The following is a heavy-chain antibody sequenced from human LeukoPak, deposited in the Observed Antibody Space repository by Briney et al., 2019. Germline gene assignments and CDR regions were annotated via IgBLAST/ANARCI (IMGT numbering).Heavy chain of an antibody. CDR1: GYTFTTYG. CDR2: ISAYNGNT. J-gene: IGHJ6*02. D-gene: IGHD2-2*01. Sequence: GASVKVSCKASGYTFTTYGISWVRQAPGQGLEWMGWISAYNGNTNYAQKFQDRVTMTTATSTSTVYMELRSLRSDDTDVYYCARALQLVVPSVVKPTYYYYGMDVWGQGTTVTVSS. CDR3: ARALQLVVPSVVKPTYYYYGMDV. V-gene: IGHV1-18*01.